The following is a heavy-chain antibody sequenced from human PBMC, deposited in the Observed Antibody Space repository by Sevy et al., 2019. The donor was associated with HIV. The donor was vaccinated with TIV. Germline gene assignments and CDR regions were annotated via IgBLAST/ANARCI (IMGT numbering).Heavy chain of an antibody. Sequence: GGSLRLSCSASGFTFSNFGMHWVRQVPGKGLEWVTFIRYDGCDKYYAASVKGRFTMSRDDSRNTLYLQMDSLRAEDTAIYYCAKDLAGPGRRYFDYWGQRTLVTVSS. CDR3: AKDLAGPGRRYFDY. J-gene: IGHJ4*02. CDR1: GFTFSNFG. V-gene: IGHV3-30*02. CDR2: IRYDGCDK. D-gene: IGHD6-13*01.